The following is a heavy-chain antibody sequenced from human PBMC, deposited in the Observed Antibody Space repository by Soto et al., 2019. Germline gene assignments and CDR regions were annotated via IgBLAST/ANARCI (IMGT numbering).Heavy chain of an antibody. Sequence: ASVKVSCKASGGIFSSFTISWVRQAPGQGLEWLGGIIPIFDTPTYAQNFQGRVTITADKSTNTVYMELSSLRSEDTAVYYCATHGATTMARGAMKHYYYVMDVWGQRTTVTVSS. V-gene: IGHV1-69*06. CDR2: IIPIFDTP. J-gene: IGHJ6*02. CDR1: GGIFSSFT. D-gene: IGHD3-10*01. CDR3: ATHGATTMARGAMKHYYYVMDV.